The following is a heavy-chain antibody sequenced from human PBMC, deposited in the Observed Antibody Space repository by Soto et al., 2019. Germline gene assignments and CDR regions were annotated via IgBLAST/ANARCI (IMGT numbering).Heavy chain of an antibody. CDR2: IYYSGST. Sequence: SETLSLTCTVSGGSVSSGSYYWSCIRQPPGKGLEWIGYIYYSGSTNYNPSLKSRVTISVDTSKNQFSLKLSSVTAADTAVYYCARRYGGNFDYWGQGTLVTVSS. V-gene: IGHV4-61*01. CDR3: ARRYGGNFDY. J-gene: IGHJ4*02. D-gene: IGHD3-16*01. CDR1: GGSVSSGSYY.